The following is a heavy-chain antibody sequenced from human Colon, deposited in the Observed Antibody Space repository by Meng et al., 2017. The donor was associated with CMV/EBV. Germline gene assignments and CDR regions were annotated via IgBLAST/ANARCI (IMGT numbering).Heavy chain of an antibody. D-gene: IGHD6-13*01. CDR3: ATPQQLAPYGMDV. Sequence: SETLSLTCAVYGGSFSGYYWSWIRQPPGKGREWIGEINHSGSTNYNPSLKSRVTISVDTSKNQFSLKLSSVTAADTAVYYCATPQQLAPYGMDVWGQGTTVTVSS. J-gene: IGHJ6*02. CDR1: GGSFSGYY. V-gene: IGHV4-34*01. CDR2: INHSGST.